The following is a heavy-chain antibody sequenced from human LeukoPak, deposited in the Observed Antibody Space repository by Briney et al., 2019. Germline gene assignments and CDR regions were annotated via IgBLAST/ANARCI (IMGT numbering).Heavy chain of an antibody. J-gene: IGHJ4*02. CDR1: GFTFSSYE. Sequence: GGSLRLSCAASGFTFSSYEMNWVRQAPGKGLEWVSYISSSGSTIYYADSVKGRFTISRDNAKNSLYLQMNSLRAEDTAVYYCARGPLQLPYYFDYWGQGTLVTVSS. CDR3: ARGPLQLPYYFDY. CDR2: ISSSGSTI. V-gene: IGHV3-48*03. D-gene: IGHD5-18*01.